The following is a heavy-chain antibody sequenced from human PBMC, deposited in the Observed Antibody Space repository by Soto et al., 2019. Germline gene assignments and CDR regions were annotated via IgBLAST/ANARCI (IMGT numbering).Heavy chain of an antibody. Sequence: QMVESGGGSVQPGGSLRLSCAASGFPFSHYWMHWVRQTPGKGLVWVSRINPAGTITNYADSVEGRFTISRDNADSALFVHMNSLSAEDTAIYYCTSDTFGLRDTWGQGTLVTVSS. CDR1: GFPFSHYW. CDR2: INPAGTIT. CDR3: TSDTFGLRDT. J-gene: IGHJ5*02. V-gene: IGHV3-74*01. D-gene: IGHD3-16*01.